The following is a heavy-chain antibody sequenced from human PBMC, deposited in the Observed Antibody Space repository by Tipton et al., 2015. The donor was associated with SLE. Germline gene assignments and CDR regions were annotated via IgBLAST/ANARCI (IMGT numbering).Heavy chain of an antibody. CDR1: GGSISSSSYY. V-gene: IGHV4-61*05. Sequence: TLSLTCTVSGGSISSSSYYWSWIRQPPGKGLEWIGYIYYSGSTNYNPSLKSRVTISVDTSKNQFSLKLSSVTAADTAVYYCARSWSGRREFDYWGPGTLVTVSS. D-gene: IGHD1-26*01. J-gene: IGHJ4*02. CDR3: ARSWSGRREFDY. CDR2: IYYSGST.